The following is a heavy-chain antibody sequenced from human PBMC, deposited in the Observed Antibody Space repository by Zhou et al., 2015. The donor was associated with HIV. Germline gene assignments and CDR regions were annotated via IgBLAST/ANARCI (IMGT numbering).Heavy chain of an antibody. D-gene: IGHD5-12*01. Sequence: QVLLVQSGAEVKKPGSSVKVSCEASGGTFSNYAVSWVRQAPGQGLEWMGAIIPMFGTVKYAQKFQGRVTLTADRTTNTANMEMRSLRSEDTAVYYCARVRIVATLFDWFDPWGQGTLVTVSS. CDR2: IIPMFGTV. CDR3: ARVRIVATLFDWFDP. CDR1: GGTFSNYA. V-gene: IGHV1-69*06. J-gene: IGHJ5*02.